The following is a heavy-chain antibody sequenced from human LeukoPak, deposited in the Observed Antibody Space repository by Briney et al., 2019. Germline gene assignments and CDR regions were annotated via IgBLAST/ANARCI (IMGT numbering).Heavy chain of an antibody. CDR2: IYTSGST. CDR1: GGSISSYY. CDR3: ARGSRWAVPAAIDWFDP. V-gene: IGHV4-4*07. Sequence: SETLSLTCTVSGGSISSYYWSWIRQPAGKGLEWIGRIYTSGSTNYNPSLKSRVTMSVDTSKNQFSLKLSSVTAADTAVYYCARGSRWAVPAAIDWFDPWGQGTLVTVSP. J-gene: IGHJ5*02. D-gene: IGHD2-2*02.